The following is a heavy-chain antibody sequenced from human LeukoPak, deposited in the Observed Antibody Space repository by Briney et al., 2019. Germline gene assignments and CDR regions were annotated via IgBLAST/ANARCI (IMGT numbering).Heavy chain of an antibody. D-gene: IGHD3-10*01. Sequence: ALVKVSCKASGYTFTSYYMHWVRQAPGQGLEWMGIINPSGGSTSYAQKFQGRVTMTRDMSTSTVYMELSSLRSEDTAVYYCARVGDPPYYYGSGKPPFFDYWGQGTLVTVSS. CDR2: INPSGGST. J-gene: IGHJ4*02. CDR1: GYTFTSYY. CDR3: ARVGDPPYYYGSGKPPFFDY. V-gene: IGHV1-46*01.